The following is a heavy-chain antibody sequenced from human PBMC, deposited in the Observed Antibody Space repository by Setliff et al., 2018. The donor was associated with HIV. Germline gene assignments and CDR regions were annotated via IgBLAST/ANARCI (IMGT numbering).Heavy chain of an antibody. CDR1: GFTFDDYA. D-gene: IGHD5-12*01. CDR2: ISWNSGSI. V-gene: IGHV3-9*01. J-gene: IGHJ4*02. Sequence: PGGSLRLSCAASGFTFDDYAMHWVRQAPGKGLEWVSGISWNSGSIGYADSVKGRFTISRDNAKNSLYLQMNSLRAEDTAVYYCAREQGGYGGGFDYWGQGTLVTVSS. CDR3: AREQGGYGGGFDY.